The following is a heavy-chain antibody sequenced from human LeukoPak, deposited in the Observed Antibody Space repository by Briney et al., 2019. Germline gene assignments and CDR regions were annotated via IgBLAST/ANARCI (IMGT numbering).Heavy chain of an antibody. J-gene: IGHJ6*02. V-gene: IGHV3-74*01. D-gene: IGHD3-10*01. Sequence: GGSLRLSCAASGFTFSSYGMHWVRQAPGKGLVWVSRINSDGSSTTYADSVKGRFTISRDNAKNTLYLQMNSLRAEDTAVYFCARDYGRSRDYGMDVWGQGTTVTVSS. CDR1: GFTFSSYG. CDR2: INSDGSST. CDR3: ARDYGRSRDYGMDV.